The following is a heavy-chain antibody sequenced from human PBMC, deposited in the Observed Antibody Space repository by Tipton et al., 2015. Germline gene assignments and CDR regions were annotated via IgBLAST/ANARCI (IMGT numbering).Heavy chain of an antibody. V-gene: IGHV3-21*01. Sequence: GSLRLSCAASGFSFSDYDMNWVRQAPGKGLEWVSLFSRTGAYIYYADSVKGRFTISRDNARNSLYLQMNSLRAEDSAFYYCARGRFGDLPYFGAGGQGTLVTVGS. J-gene: IGHJ4*02. CDR1: GFSFSDYD. CDR2: FSRTGAYI. CDR3: ARGRFGDLPYFGA. D-gene: IGHD3-10*01.